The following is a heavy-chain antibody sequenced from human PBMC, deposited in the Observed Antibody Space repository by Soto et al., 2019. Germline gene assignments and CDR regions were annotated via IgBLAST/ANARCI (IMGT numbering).Heavy chain of an antibody. Sequence: QVQLVQSGAEEKKPGASVKVSCKASGYTFTSYAMHWVRQAPGQRLEWMGWINAGNGNTKYSQKFQGRVTITRDTSASTAYMELSSLRSEDTAVYYCARVPSCSGGSCYYPGGMDVWGQGTTVTVSS. D-gene: IGHD2-15*01. CDR3: ARVPSCSGGSCYYPGGMDV. CDR1: GYTFTSYA. J-gene: IGHJ6*02. CDR2: INAGNGNT. V-gene: IGHV1-3*05.